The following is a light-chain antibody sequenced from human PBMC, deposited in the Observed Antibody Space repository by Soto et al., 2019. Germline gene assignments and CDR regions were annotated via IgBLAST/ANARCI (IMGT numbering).Light chain of an antibody. CDR2: LRSDGSH. J-gene: IGLJ2*01. Sequence: QPVLTQSPSASASLGASVKLTCTLSSGHSSYAIAWHQQQPEKGPRYLMKLRSDGSHSKGDGIPDRFSGSSSGAERYLTISSLQSEDEADYYCQTWDTGARVVFGGGTQLTVL. CDR3: QTWDTGARVV. V-gene: IGLV4-69*01. CDR1: SGHSSYA.